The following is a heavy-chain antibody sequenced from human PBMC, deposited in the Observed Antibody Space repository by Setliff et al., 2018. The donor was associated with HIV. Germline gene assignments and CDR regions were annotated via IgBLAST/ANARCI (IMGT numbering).Heavy chain of an antibody. D-gene: IGHD5-18*01. Sequence: SETLSLTCSVSGGSISTSHWSWIRQPPGKGLEWIGYIYKSGSTNYNASLKSRVTISADTSKNQFSLKLRSVTAADTAVYYSGRLSDTAMASFDSWGQGTLVTVSS. CDR1: GGSISTSH. CDR2: IYKSGST. J-gene: IGHJ4*02. V-gene: IGHV4-59*08. CDR3: GRLSDTAMASFDS.